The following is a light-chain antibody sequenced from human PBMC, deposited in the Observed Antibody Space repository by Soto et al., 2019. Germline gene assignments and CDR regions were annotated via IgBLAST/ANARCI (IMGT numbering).Light chain of an antibody. CDR1: QSVSGY. J-gene: IGKJ5*01. CDR2: DVS. Sequence: EIVMTQSAATLSVSPGERATLSCRASQSVSGYLAWYQQKTGQAPRLLLYDVSNRATGIPARFSGSGSGTDFTLTISSLQPEAFAVYYCQQRSNWPPRITFGQGTRLEIK. CDR3: QQRSNWPPRIT. V-gene: IGKV3-11*01.